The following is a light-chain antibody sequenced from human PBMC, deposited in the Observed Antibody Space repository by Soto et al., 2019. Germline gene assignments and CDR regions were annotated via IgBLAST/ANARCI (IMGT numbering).Light chain of an antibody. J-gene: IGKJ5*01. CDR3: QQLNSYPSIT. CDR1: QSISSY. V-gene: IGKV1-9*01. Sequence: DIQLTQSPSSLSSSVRDRVTFTCRASQSISSYLNWYQKKPGKAPKVLFYAASSLQSGVPSRFSGSGSGTELTLTISSLQTEDFATYYCQQLNSYPSITFGQGTRLEIK. CDR2: AAS.